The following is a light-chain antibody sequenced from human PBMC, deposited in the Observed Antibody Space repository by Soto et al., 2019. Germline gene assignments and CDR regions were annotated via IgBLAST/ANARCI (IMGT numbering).Light chain of an antibody. CDR1: QSIVFSDGNAY. CDR2: RAS. Sequence: DVVMTQSPLSLPVTLGQPASISCRSSQSIVFSDGNAYLNWFHQRPGQPPRRLIYRASNRDSGVPDRFSGSGSGTDFTLEISRVEAEDVGVYYCMQGTHWPPTCGRGTKVEIK. V-gene: IGKV2-30*01. J-gene: IGKJ1*01. CDR3: MQGTHWPPT.